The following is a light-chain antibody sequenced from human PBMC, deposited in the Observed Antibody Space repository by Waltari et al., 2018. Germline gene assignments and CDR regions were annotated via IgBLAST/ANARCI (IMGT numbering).Light chain of an antibody. J-gene: IGKJ1*01. CDR3: QHYLRLPVT. CDR2: GAS. Sequence: EIVLTQSPGPMSLSPGESATLSCRTSQSVTRAFAWYRQKPGQAPRLLIYGASNRATGIPDRFSGSGSGTDFSLTISSLEPEDFAVYYCQHYLRLPVTFGQGTKVEVK. CDR1: QSVTRAF. V-gene: IGKV3-20*01.